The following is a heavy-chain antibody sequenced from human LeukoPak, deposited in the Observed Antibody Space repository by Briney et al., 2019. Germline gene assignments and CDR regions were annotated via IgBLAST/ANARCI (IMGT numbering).Heavy chain of an antibody. J-gene: IGHJ4*02. Sequence: GGSLRLSCAASGFTFSSNGMQWVRQAPGHGGEWLAVITYDGRNNYYGDSVKGRFTISRDKSKNTLYLQMNSVRAEDTAVYYCANWNGPFDYWGQGTLVTVSS. V-gene: IGHV3-30*18. CDR1: GFTFSSNG. CDR3: ANWNGPFDY. CDR2: ITYDGRNN. D-gene: IGHD1-1*01.